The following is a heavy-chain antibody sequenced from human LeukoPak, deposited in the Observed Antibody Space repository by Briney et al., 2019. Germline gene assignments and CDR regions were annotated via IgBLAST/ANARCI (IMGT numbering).Heavy chain of an antibody. Sequence: GRSLRLSCTASGFTFGDYAMSWVRQAPGKGLEWVGFIRSKAYGGTTEYAASVKGRFTISRDDSKSIAYLQMNSLKTEDTAVYYCTRSAYGEEDYYFDYWGQGTLVTVSS. J-gene: IGHJ4*02. CDR3: TRSAYGEEDYYFDY. D-gene: IGHD4-17*01. CDR2: IRSKAYGGTT. CDR1: GFTFGDYA. V-gene: IGHV3-49*04.